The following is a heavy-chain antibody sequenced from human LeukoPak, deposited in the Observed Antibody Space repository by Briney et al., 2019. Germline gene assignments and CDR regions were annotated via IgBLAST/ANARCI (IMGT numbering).Heavy chain of an antibody. Sequence: PGGSLRLSCAASGFTFSSYAMHWVRQAPGKGLEWVAVISYDGNNKYYADSVKGRFTISRDYSKNTLYLQMNSLRAEDTAVYYCARTYSGSYPNYYYYYGMDVWGQGTTVTVSS. CDR3: ARTYSGSYPNYYYYYGMDV. CDR2: ISYDGNNK. J-gene: IGHJ6*02. V-gene: IGHV3-30-3*01. CDR1: GFTFSSYA. D-gene: IGHD1-26*01.